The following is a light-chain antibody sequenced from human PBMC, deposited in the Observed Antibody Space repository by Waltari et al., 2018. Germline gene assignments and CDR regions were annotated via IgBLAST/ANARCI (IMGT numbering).Light chain of an antibody. Sequence: DIQMPQSPSSLSASVGERVTITCRASQSISSYLNWYQQKPGKAPKLLIYAASSLQSGVPSRFSGSGSGTDFTLTISSLQPEDFATYYCQQSYSTPTFGPGTKVDIK. CDR3: QQSYSTPT. CDR2: AAS. J-gene: IGKJ3*01. V-gene: IGKV1-39*01. CDR1: QSISSY.